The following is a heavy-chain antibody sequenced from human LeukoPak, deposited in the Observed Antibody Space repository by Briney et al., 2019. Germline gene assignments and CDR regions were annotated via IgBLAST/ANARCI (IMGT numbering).Heavy chain of an antibody. Sequence: GGSLRLSCAASGFTFSNYDMGWVRQAPGEGLEWVSAISGSGGSTYYADSVKGRFTISRDNSKNTLYLQMNSLRAEDTAVYYCAKDYSSSWYTVGYWGQGTLVTVSS. CDR1: GFTFSNYD. V-gene: IGHV3-23*01. D-gene: IGHD6-13*01. CDR3: AKDYSSSWYTVGY. J-gene: IGHJ4*02. CDR2: ISGSGGST.